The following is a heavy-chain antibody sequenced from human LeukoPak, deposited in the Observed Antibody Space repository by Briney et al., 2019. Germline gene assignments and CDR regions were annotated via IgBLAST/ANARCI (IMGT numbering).Heavy chain of an antibody. CDR1: GGTFSSYA. J-gene: IGHJ5*02. CDR2: IIPIFGTA. D-gene: IGHD3-10*01. Sequence: SVKVSCKASGGTFSSYAISWVRQAPGQGLEWMGGIIPIFGTANYAQKFQGRVTITTDESTSTAYMELSSPRSEDTAVYYCARGTMVRGVIITDNNWFDPWGQGTLVTVSS. CDR3: ARGTMVRGVIITDNNWFDP. V-gene: IGHV1-69*05.